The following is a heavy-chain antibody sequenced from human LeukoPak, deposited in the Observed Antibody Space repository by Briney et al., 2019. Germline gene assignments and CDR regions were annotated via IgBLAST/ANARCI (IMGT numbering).Heavy chain of an antibody. CDR1: GFTFSSYL. J-gene: IGHJ4*02. CDR3: ARGGYSGPFYFDY. D-gene: IGHD5-12*01. Sequence: GGSLRLSCAASGFTFSSYLMSWVRQAPGKGLEWVANIKQDGSEKYYVDSVKGRFTISRDNAKNSLYLQMNSLRAEDTAVYYCARGGYSGPFYFDYWGQGTLVTVSS. V-gene: IGHV3-7*04. CDR2: IKQDGSEK.